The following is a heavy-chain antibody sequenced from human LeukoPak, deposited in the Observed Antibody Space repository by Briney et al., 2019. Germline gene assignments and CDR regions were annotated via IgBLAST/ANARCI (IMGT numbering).Heavy chain of an antibody. J-gene: IGHJ3*02. CDR1: GILFDHYA. CDR3: VKEIKVREFSTSGALEI. Sequence: GGSLRPSCVVSGILFDHYAMHWVRQAPGKGLEWVAGINWDSGAKGHADSVKGRFTISRDNTKNSLYLEMNSLRAEDMALYYCVKEIKVREFSTSGALEIWGQGTMVTVSS. CDR2: INWDSGAK. D-gene: IGHD2-2*01. V-gene: IGHV3-9*03.